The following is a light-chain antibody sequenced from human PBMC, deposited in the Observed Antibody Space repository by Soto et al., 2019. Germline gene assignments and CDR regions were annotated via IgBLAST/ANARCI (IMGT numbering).Light chain of an antibody. CDR3: QQRRNWPYT. J-gene: IGKJ2*01. V-gene: IGKV3-11*01. CDR1: QSLSSS. Sequence: EIVLTQSPATLSLSPGERATLSCRASQSLSSSLAWYQQKPGQAPRLLIYDASSRATGIPARFSGSGSGTDFTLTISSLEPEDFVVYYCQQRRNWPYTFGQGTRLEIK. CDR2: DAS.